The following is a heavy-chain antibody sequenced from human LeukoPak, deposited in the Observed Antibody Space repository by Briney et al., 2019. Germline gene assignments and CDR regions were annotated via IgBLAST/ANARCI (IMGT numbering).Heavy chain of an antibody. D-gene: IGHD1-1*01. CDR1: GGSVRNSDSY. V-gene: IGHV4-39*01. Sequence: SETLSLTCTVSGGSVRNSDSYWGWVRQPPGKGPEWIGSIYYSGSTYYNSSLKSRVTISVDTSNNHFSLNVSSVTAADSAVYYSARHGNDIPPDQWGQGTLVTVSS. CDR3: ARHGNDIPPDQ. CDR2: IYYSGST. J-gene: IGHJ4*02.